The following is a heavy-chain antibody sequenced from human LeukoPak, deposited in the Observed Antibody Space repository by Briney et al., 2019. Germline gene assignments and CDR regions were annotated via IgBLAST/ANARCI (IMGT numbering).Heavy chain of an antibody. CDR1: GGSISSYY. CDR2: IYYSGST. Sequence: SKTLSLTCTVSGGSISSYYWSWIRQPPGKGLEWIGYIYYSGSTNYNPSLKSRVTISVDTSKNQFSLKLSSVTAADTAVYYCARSKTRNGGDLDYWGQGTLVTVSS. CDR3: ARSKTRNGGDLDY. D-gene: IGHD2-21*02. J-gene: IGHJ4*02. V-gene: IGHV4-59*01.